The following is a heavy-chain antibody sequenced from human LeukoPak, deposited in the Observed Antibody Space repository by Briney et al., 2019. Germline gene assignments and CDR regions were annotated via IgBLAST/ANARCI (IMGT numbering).Heavy chain of an antibody. CDR1: GFSFRSHW. CDR3: ATISAQTFDI. V-gene: IGHV3-7*01. Sequence: GGSLRLSCVGSGFSFRSHWVNWVRQSPGMGLEWVANIKPDGSDKYYVDSARGRFTVSRDNAKNSAFLQMNSLRAEDTAIYYCATISAQTFDIWGQGTLVSVSS. CDR2: IKPDGSDK. D-gene: IGHD5-24*01. J-gene: IGHJ3*02.